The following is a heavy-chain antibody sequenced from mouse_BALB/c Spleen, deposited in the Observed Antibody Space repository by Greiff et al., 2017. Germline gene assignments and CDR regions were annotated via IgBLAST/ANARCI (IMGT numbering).Heavy chain of an antibody. J-gene: IGHJ4*01. Sequence: DVQLVESGPGLVKPSQSLSLTCTVTGYSITSDYAWNWIRQFPGNKLEWMGYISYSGSTSYNPSLKSRISITRDTSKNQFFLQLNSVTTEDTATYYCARWGLRRGVDYWGQGTSVTVSS. CDR1: GYSITSDYA. V-gene: IGHV3-2*02. CDR2: ISYSGST. D-gene: IGHD2-4*01. CDR3: ARWGLRRGVDY.